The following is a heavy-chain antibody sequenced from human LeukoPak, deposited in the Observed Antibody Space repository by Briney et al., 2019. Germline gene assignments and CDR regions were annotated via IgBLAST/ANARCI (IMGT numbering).Heavy chain of an antibody. J-gene: IGHJ2*01. CDR3: ARDPGIRPGGYFDL. CDR2: FYYGGIT. D-gene: IGHD6-13*01. V-gene: IGHV4-39*07. CDR1: GASITTTLYY. Sequence: SETLSLTCTVSGASITTTLYYWVWARQSPGKGLEWIGSFYYGGITYYHPSLKSRVTVSVDTSRSQFSLKLSSVTAADTAVYYCARDPGIRPGGYFDLWGRGTLVTVSS.